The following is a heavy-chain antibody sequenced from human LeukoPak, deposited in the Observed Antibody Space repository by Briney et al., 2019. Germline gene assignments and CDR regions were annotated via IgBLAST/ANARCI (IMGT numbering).Heavy chain of an antibody. D-gene: IGHD2-2*01. CDR3: ARGSSSVTLPGD. J-gene: IGHJ4*02. V-gene: IGHV3-33*01. Sequence: GGSLRLSCAASGFTFSTYAMHWVRQAPGKGLEWVAVIWYDGNNKYYADSVKGRFTISRDNSKNTLYLQTNSLRVEDTAVHYCARGSSSVTLPGDWGQGTLVTVSS. CDR2: IWYDGNNK. CDR1: GFTFSTYA.